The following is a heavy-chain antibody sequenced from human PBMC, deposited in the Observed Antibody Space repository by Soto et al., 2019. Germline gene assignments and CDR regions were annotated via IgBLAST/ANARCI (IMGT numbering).Heavy chain of an antibody. Sequence: EVQLEESGGDLVQPGGSLRLSCAASGFTLSAYWMTWVRQAPGKGLEWVASINRDGSKKSYLDSVRGRFTISRDNVGNSLYLQMDRLRADDAALYYCARDVSAGSSSLYLDAFDIWGQGTMVTVSS. CDR1: GFTLSAYW. D-gene: IGHD6-13*01. CDR2: INRDGSKK. V-gene: IGHV3-7*05. CDR3: ARDVSAGSSSLYLDAFDI. J-gene: IGHJ3*02.